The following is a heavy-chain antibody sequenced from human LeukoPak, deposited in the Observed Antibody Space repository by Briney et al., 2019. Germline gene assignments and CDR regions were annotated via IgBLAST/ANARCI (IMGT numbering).Heavy chain of an antibody. D-gene: IGHD6-6*01. CDR3: ITVSPRMGIAARPFDY. V-gene: IGHV3-15*01. J-gene: IGHJ4*02. CDR1: GFTFSNAW. CDR2: IKSKTDGGTT. Sequence: PGGSLRLSCAASGFTFSNAWMSWVRQAPGKGLEWVGRIKSKTDGGTTDYAAPVKGRFTISRDDSKNTLYLQMNSLKTEDTAVYYCITVSPRMGIAARPFDYWGQGTLVTVSS.